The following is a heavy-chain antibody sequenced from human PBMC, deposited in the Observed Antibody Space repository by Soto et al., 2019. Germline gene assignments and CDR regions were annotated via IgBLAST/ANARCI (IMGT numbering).Heavy chain of an antibody. V-gene: IGHV3-9*01. Sequence: GGSLRLSCAASGFTFDDYAMHWVRQAPGKGLEWVSGISWNSGSIGYADSVKGRFTISRDNAKNSLYLQMNSLRAEDTALYYCAKDRYYGSGSYGGVLDYWGQGTLVTVSS. J-gene: IGHJ4*02. CDR1: GFTFDDYA. CDR2: ISWNSGSI. D-gene: IGHD3-10*01. CDR3: AKDRYYGSGSYGGVLDY.